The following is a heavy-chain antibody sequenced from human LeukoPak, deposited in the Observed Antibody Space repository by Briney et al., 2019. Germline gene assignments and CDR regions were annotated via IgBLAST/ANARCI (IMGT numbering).Heavy chain of an antibody. CDR3: AKDISLYYYDSSGYLGGLDY. J-gene: IGHJ4*02. V-gene: IGHV3-43*02. CDR1: GFTFDDYA. D-gene: IGHD3-22*01. CDR2: ISGDGGST. Sequence: PGGSLRLSCAASGFTFDDYAMHWVRQAPGKGLEWVSLISGDGGSTYYADSVKGRFTISRDNSENSLYLQMNSLRTEDTALYYCAKDISLYYYDSSGYLGGLDYWGQGTLVTVSS.